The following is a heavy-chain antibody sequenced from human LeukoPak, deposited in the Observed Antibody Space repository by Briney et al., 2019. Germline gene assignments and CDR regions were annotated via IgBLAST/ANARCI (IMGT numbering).Heavy chain of an antibody. CDR3: ASAISCSSTSCYTDYYYYMDV. CDR2: IRYSGST. J-gene: IGHJ6*03. CDR1: GGSISSGGYY. V-gene: IGHV4-31*03. D-gene: IGHD2-2*02. Sequence: SETLSLTCTVSGGSISSGGYYWSWIRQHPGKGLEWIGYIRYSGSTYYNPSLKSRVTISVGTSKNQFSLKLSSVTAADTAVYYCASAISCSSTSCYTDYYYYMDVWGKGTTVTVSS.